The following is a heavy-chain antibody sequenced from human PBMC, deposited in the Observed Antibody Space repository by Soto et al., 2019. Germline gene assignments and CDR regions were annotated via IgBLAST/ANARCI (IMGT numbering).Heavy chain of an antibody. CDR1: GGSISSYY. D-gene: IGHD1-7*01. CDR2: IYYSGST. J-gene: IGHJ6*03. CDR3: ARVYKTGTTYYYYYYMDV. Sequence: PSEILSLTCTVSGGSISSYYWRWIRQPPGKGLEWIGYIYYSGSTNYNPSLKSRVTISVDTSKNQFSLKLSSVTAADTAVYYCARVYKTGTTYYYYYYMDVWGKGTTVTVSS. V-gene: IGHV4-59*01.